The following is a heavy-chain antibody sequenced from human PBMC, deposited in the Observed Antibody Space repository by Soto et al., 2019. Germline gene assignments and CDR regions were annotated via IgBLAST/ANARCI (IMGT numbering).Heavy chain of an antibody. J-gene: IGHJ6*02. CDR1: GFTFSSYW. CDR2: IKQDGSEK. Sequence: PGGSLRLSCAASGFTFSSYWMSWVRQAPGKGLEWVANIKQDGSEKYYVDSVKGRFTISRDNAKNSLYLQMNSLRAEDTAVYYCASRVVPAAMLDYYGMDVWGQGTTVTVS. CDR3: ASRVVPAAMLDYYGMDV. V-gene: IGHV3-7*01. D-gene: IGHD2-2*01.